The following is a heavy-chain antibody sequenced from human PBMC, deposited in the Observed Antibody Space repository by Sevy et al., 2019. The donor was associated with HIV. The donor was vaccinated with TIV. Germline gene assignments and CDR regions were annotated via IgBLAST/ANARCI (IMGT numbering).Heavy chain of an antibody. J-gene: IGHJ4*02. D-gene: IGHD3-3*01. CDR1: GFSFSCYA. CDR3: ARYDFFSGSSASTNLFDF. V-gene: IGHV3-21*01. Sequence: GSPRLSCAASGFSFSCYAMSWIRQAPGKGLEWISSISSSNIKINYAASAKGRFTISRDNAQESVYLQMDSLRAEDTAVYFCARYDFFSGSSASTNLFDFWGRGTLVTVSS. CDR2: ISSSNIKI.